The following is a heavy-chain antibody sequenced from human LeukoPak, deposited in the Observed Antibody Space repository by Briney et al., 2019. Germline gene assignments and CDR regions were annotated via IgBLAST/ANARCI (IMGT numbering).Heavy chain of an antibody. CDR1: GGSISSSSYS. Sequence: SETLSLTCTVSGGSISSSSYSWGWIRQPPGQGLEWIGYIYYSGSTNYNPSLKSRVTISVDTSKNQFSLKLSSVTAADTAVYYCARRSYYYDSSGYYIGAFDIWGQGTMVTVSS. CDR3: ARRSYYYDSSGYYIGAFDI. D-gene: IGHD3-22*01. CDR2: IYYSGST. J-gene: IGHJ3*02. V-gene: IGHV4-61*05.